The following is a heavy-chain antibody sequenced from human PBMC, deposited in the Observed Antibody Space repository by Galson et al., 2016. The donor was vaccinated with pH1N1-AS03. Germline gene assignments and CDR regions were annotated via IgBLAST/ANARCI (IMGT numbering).Heavy chain of an antibody. CDR3: VREAEVFGLVYLAY. CDR2: ISADSGAT. V-gene: IGHV1-18*01. CDR1: GYTFTTYG. D-gene: IGHD3-3*01. Sequence: SVKVSCKASGYTFTTYGVSWVRQAPGQGLEWMGWISADSGATIYAQMFQDRVTMTRDTSTNKGYMELRSLRSDDTALYYCVREAEVFGLVYLAYWGQGTLVAVSA. J-gene: IGHJ4*02.